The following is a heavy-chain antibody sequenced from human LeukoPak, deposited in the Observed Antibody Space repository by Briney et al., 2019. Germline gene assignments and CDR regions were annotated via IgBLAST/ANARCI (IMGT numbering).Heavy chain of an antibody. D-gene: IGHD5-18*01. CDR2: IYYIGST. CDR1: GGSISNYY. V-gene: IGHV4-59*01. J-gene: IGHJ6*03. Sequence: PSETLSLTCTVSGGSISNYYWSWIRQPPGKELEWIGYIYYIGSTNYNPSLKRRVTISVDTSKNQFSLKLSSVTAADTAVYYCAREGSGYSYGWNYYYMDVWGKGTTVTISS. CDR3: AREGSGYSYGWNYYYMDV.